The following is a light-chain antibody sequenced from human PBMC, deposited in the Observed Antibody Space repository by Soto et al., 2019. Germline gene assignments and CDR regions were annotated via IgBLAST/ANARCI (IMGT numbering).Light chain of an antibody. CDR1: QSISSY. CDR2: AAS. CDR3: QQSYSTPIT. J-gene: IGKJ5*01. Sequence: NHVNQGRSPLSATVGDRVTITCLASQSISSYLNWYQQKPGKAPKLLIYAASSLQSGVPSRFSGSGSGTDFTLTISILQPEDFATYNLQQSYSTPITFGQGTRLEIK. V-gene: IGKV1-39*01.